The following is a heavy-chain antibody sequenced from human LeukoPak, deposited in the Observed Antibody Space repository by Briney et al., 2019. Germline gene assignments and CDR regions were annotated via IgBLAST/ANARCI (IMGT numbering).Heavy chain of an antibody. J-gene: IGHJ4*02. Sequence: SETLSLTCAVYSGSFSNYYWSWIRQPPGKGLEWIGEINQSGSTNYNPSLKSRVTISVDTSKNQFSLKLSSVTAADTAVYYCARHRRGDSSSWHLDYWGQGTLVTVSS. D-gene: IGHD6-13*01. CDR2: INQSGST. V-gene: IGHV4-34*01. CDR1: SGSFSNYY. CDR3: ARHRRGDSSSWHLDY.